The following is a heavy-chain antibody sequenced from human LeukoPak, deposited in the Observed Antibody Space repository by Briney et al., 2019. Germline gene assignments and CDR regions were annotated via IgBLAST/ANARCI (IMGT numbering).Heavy chain of an antibody. J-gene: IGHJ4*02. V-gene: IGHV4-34*01. CDR2: INHSGST. CDR1: GGSFSGYY. Sequence: NPSETLSLTCAVYGGSFSGYYWSWIRQPPGKGLEWIGEINHSGSTNYNPSLKSRVTISVDTSKNQFSLKLSSVTAADTAVYYCARAPRWMFDYWGQGTLVTVSS. CDR3: ARAPRWMFDY. D-gene: IGHD1-1*01.